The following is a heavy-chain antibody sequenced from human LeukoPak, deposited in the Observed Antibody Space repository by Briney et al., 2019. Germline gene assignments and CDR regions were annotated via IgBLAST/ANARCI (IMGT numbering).Heavy chain of an antibody. CDR2: INPNSGGT. CDR1: GYTFTGYY. D-gene: IGHD5-24*01. J-gene: IGHJ3*02. V-gene: IGHV1-2*02. Sequence: ASVKVSCKASGYTFTGYYMHWVRQAPGQGLEWMGWINPNSGGTNYAQKFQGRVTMTRDTSISTAYMELSRLRSDDTAVYYCARAQFAEDAFDIWGQGTMVTVSS. CDR3: ARAQFAEDAFDI.